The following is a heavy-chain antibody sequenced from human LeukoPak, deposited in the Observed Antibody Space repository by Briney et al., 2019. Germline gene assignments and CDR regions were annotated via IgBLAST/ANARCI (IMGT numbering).Heavy chain of an antibody. CDR2: ISTYNGNT. V-gene: IGHV1-18*01. CDR1: GYTFTSHG. J-gene: IGHJ4*02. D-gene: IGHD2-21*01. Sequence: ASAKVSCKASGYTFTSHGISWVRQAPGQGLEWMGWISTYNGNTNYAQKFQGRVTMTTDTSTSTAYMELRSLRSDDTAVYYCARESGRDFADWGQGTLVTVSS. CDR3: ARESGRDFAD.